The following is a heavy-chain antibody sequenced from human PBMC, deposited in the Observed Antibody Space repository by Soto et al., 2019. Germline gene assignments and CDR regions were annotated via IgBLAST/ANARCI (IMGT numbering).Heavy chain of an antibody. V-gene: IGHV3-23*01. CDR1: GFTFSSYA. D-gene: IGHD6-6*01. Sequence: GGSLRLSCAASGFTFSSYAMSWVRQAPGKGLEWVSAISGSGGSTYYADSVKGRFTISRDNSKNTLYLQMNSLRAEDTAVYYCAKAGDIAARPFRLSEYYFDYWGQGTLVTVSS. CDR3: AKAGDIAARPFRLSEYYFDY. J-gene: IGHJ4*02. CDR2: ISGSGGST.